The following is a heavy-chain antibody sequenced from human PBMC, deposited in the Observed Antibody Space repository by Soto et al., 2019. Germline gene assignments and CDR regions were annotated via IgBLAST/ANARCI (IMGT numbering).Heavy chain of an antibody. Sequence: SLRLSCASSGFTCSSYGMHWVRQAPGKGLEWVAVIWYDGSNKYYADSVKGRFTISRDNSKNTLYLQMNSLRAEDTAVYYCARDENYYDSSGDAFDIWGQGTMVTVSS. J-gene: IGHJ3*02. D-gene: IGHD3-22*01. V-gene: IGHV3-33*01. CDR2: IWYDGSNK. CDR1: GFTCSSYG. CDR3: ARDENYYDSSGDAFDI.